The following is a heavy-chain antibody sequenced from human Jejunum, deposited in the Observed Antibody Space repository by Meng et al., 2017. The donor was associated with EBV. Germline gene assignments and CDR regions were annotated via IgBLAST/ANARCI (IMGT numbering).Heavy chain of an antibody. CDR1: GGSVRSHY. D-gene: IGHD6-19*01. V-gene: IGHV4-34*01. Sequence: QVELHQWRGGLVQPSETLSLTRAVYGGSVRSHYWTWFRRPPGKGLEWIGEIHPSGIANYSPSLRSRVTISVETSKNEFSLKLSSVTAADTAVYYCSRGSDRAKAGIAWGQGTLVTSPQ. CDR3: SRGSDRAKAGIA. CDR2: IHPSGIA. J-gene: IGHJ4*02.